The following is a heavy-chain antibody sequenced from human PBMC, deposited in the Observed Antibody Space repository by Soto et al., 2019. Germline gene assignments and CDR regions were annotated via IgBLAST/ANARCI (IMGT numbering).Heavy chain of an antibody. CDR1: GGSISSGDYY. Sequence: SETLSLTCTVSGGSISSGDYYWSWIRQPPGKGLEWIGYIYYSGSTYYNPSLKSRVTISVDTSKNQFSLKLSSVTAADTAVYYCARGHTRGYSGYDLNWFDPWGQGTLVTV. V-gene: IGHV4-30-4*01. D-gene: IGHD5-12*01. CDR3: ARGHTRGYSGYDLNWFDP. J-gene: IGHJ5*02. CDR2: IYYSGST.